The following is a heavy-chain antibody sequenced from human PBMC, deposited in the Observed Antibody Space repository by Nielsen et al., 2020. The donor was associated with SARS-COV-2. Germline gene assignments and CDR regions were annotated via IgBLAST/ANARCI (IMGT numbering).Heavy chain of an antibody. J-gene: IGHJ4*02. CDR1: GYTFANYY. D-gene: IGHD4-11*01. CDR3: ARVPTYSNYPYYFDY. Sequence: ASVKVSCKASGYTFANYYMLWVRQAPGQGLEWMGLINPSGDSTIYAQRFQGRVTMTRDTSTSTVYMDLNSLRSEDTAVYYCARVPTYSNYPYYFDYWGQGTLVTVSS. V-gene: IGHV1-46*01. CDR2: INPSGDST.